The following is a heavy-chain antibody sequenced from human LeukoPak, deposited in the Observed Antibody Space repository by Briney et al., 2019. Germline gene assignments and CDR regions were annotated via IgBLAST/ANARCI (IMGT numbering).Heavy chain of an antibody. CDR3: ATVDYDSSGYFQH. D-gene: IGHD3-22*01. CDR1: GFTFSSYA. Sequence: GGSLRLSCAASGFTFSSYAMGWVRQAPGKGLEWVSGISGSGGSTDYADSVKGRFTISRDNSKNTLYLQMNSLRAEDTAVYYCATVDYDSSGYFQHWGQGTLVTVSS. J-gene: IGHJ1*01. V-gene: IGHV3-23*01. CDR2: ISGSGGST.